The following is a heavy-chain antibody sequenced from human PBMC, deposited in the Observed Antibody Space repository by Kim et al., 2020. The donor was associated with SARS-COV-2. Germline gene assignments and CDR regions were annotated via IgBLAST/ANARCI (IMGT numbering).Heavy chain of an antibody. CDR3: ARDHQYSIDD. J-gene: IGHJ4*02. Sequence: SQTLSLTCVISGDSVSSDSAAWNWIRQSPSRGLEWLGRTYYRSKGYYDYADSVKSRITINPDTSKNQFSLQLKSVTPEDTAMYYCARDHQYSIDDWGQGTLLTVSS. CDR1: GDSVSSDSAA. V-gene: IGHV6-1*01. D-gene: IGHD5-12*01. CDR2: TYYRSKGYY.